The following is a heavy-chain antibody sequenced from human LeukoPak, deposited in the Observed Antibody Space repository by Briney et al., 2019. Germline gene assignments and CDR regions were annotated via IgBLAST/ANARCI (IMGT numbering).Heavy chain of an antibody. V-gene: IGHV1-2*02. J-gene: IGHJ4*02. CDR3: ARGLGRYCSTGSCYSSYFDS. CDR2: INPNSGGT. CDR1: GYTFTGYY. D-gene: IGHD2-15*01. Sequence: GASVKVSCKASGYTFTGYYMHWVRQAPGQGLEWMGWINPNSGGTNYAQKFQGRVTMTRDTSISTAYMELSRLRSDDTAVYYCARGLGRYCSTGSCYSSYFDSWGQGTLVTVSS.